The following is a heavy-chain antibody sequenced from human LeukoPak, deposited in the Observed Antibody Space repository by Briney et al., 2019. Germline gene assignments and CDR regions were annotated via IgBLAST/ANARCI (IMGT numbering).Heavy chain of an antibody. CDR1: GFTFSNYN. CDR3: AREEEWYASGTYYKGFDS. Sequence: GGSLRLSCAASGFTFSNYNMNWLRQAPGKALEWVLCISTRSTYIYSADSVKGRFTISRDNAKTSLYLQMNSLRADDTAVYYCAREEEWYASGTYYKGFDSWGQGTLVTVSS. V-gene: IGHV3-21*01. CDR2: ISTRSTYI. D-gene: IGHD3-10*01. J-gene: IGHJ4*02.